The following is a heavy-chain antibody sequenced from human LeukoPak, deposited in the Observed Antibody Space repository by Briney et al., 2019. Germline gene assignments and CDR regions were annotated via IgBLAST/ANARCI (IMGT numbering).Heavy chain of an antibody. V-gene: IGHV4-61*02. J-gene: IGHJ6*03. CDR3: ARGRATGTTFNYYYYYMDV. CDR2: IYTTGST. Sequence: PSETLSLTCTVSGGSISSGSYYWSWIRQPAGKELEWIGRIYTTGSTNYSPSLKSRVTISVDTSKNQFSLKLSSVTAADTAVYYCARGRATGTTFNYYYYYMDVWGKGTTVTVSS. D-gene: IGHD1-1*01. CDR1: GGSISSGSYY.